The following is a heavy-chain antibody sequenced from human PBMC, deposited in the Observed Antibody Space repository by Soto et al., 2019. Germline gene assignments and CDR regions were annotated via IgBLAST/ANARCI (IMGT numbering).Heavy chain of an antibody. J-gene: IGHJ5*02. CDR2: ISGSGGST. CDR3: AKDSLPVYCSGGSCYSYGFDP. V-gene: IGHV3-23*01. D-gene: IGHD2-15*01. Sequence: LRLSCAASGFTFSSYAMSWVRQAPGKGLEWVSAISGSGGSTYYADSVKGRFTISRDNSKNTLYLQMNSLRAEDTAVYYCAKDSLPVYCSGGSCYSYGFDPWGQGTLVTVSS. CDR1: GFTFSSYA.